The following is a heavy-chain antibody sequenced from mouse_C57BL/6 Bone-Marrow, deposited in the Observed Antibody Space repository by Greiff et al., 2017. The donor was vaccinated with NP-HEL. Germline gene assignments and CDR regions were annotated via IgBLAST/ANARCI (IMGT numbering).Heavy chain of an antibody. J-gene: IGHJ4*01. V-gene: IGHV14-4*01. CDR3: TTFLRDYAMDY. Sequence: EVQLQESGAELVRPGASVKLYCTASGFNIKDDYMHWVKQRPEQGLEWIGWIDPENGDTEYASKFQGKATITADTSSNTAYLQLSSLTSEDTAVYYCTTFLRDYAMDYWGQGTSVTVSS. CDR1: GFNIKDDY. D-gene: IGHD1-1*01. CDR2: IDPENGDT.